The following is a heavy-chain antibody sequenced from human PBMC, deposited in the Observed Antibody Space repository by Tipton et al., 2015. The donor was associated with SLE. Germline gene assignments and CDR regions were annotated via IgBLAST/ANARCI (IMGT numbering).Heavy chain of an antibody. J-gene: IGHJ4*02. D-gene: IGHD3-10*01. CDR1: GGSISTNNYY. V-gene: IGHV4-39*01. CDR2: ISYTGST. Sequence: TLSLTCTVSGGSISTNNYYWGWIRQPPGKGLEWIGTISYTGSTYYNPSLKSRVTISIDTSKNQFSLKVSSVTAADTAVYFCATPSDGSWTLSSYFGYWGQGTLVTVSS. CDR3: ATPSDGSWTLSSYFGY.